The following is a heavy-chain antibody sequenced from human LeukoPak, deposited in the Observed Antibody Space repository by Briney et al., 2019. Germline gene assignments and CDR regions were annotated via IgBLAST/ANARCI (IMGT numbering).Heavy chain of an antibody. V-gene: IGHV4-59*01. CDR2: IYYSGST. Sequence: SETLSLTCTVSGGSISSYYWTWIRQPPGKGLEWIGYIYYSGSTNYNPSLKSRVTISLDTSKNQFSLNLSSVTAADTAVYYCARVVWDSSGYYIDFWGQGTLVTVSS. J-gene: IGHJ4*02. D-gene: IGHD3-22*01. CDR1: GGSISSYY. CDR3: ARVVWDSSGYYIDF.